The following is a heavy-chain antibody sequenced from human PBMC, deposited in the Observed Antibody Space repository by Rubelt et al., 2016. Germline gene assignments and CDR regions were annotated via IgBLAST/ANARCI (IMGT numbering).Heavy chain of an antibody. Sequence: QVQLVQSGAEVKKPGASVKVSCKASGYTFTSYAMHWVRQAPGQRLEWMGWINAGNGNKKYSQKCQGRVTITSDTTSRTAYMELSSLGSEDTAVYYCARAQRIRLLMVYAPTFDYWGQGTLVTVSS. CDR1: GYTFTSYA. D-gene: IGHD2-8*01. CDR3: ARAQRIRLLMVYAPTFDY. CDR2: INAGNGNK. J-gene: IGHJ4*02. V-gene: IGHV1-3*01.